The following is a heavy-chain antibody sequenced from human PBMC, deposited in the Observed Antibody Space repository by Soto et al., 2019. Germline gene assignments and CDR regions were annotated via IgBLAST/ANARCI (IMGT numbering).Heavy chain of an antibody. Sequence: GGSLRLSCAASGFTVSSNYMSWVRQAPGKGLEWVSVIYSGGSTYYADSVKGRFTISRHNSKNTLYLQMNSLRAEDTAVYYCAREVGSSSSSNWFDPWGQGTLVTVSS. J-gene: IGHJ5*02. CDR1: GFTVSSNY. CDR3: AREVGSSSSSNWFDP. V-gene: IGHV3-53*04. D-gene: IGHD6-6*01. CDR2: IYSGGST.